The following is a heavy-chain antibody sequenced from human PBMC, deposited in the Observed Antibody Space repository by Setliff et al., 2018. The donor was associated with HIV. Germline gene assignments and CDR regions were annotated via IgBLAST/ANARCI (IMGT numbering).Heavy chain of an antibody. Sequence: GGSLRLSCAASGFTFSSYGMHWVRQAPGKGLEWVAVIWNDGSNKYYADSVKGRFTISRDNSKNTLYLQMNSLRTEDAAVYYCAKEGSNWYPPNYFDYWGQGTLVTVSS. CDR3: AKEGSNWYPPNYFDY. D-gene: IGHD4-4*01. CDR2: IWNDGSNK. CDR1: GFTFSSYG. J-gene: IGHJ4*02. V-gene: IGHV3-30*02.